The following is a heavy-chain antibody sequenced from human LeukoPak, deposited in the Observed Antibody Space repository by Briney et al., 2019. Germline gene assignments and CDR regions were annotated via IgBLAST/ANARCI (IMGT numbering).Heavy chain of an antibody. D-gene: IGHD2-15*01. CDR2: IRYDGGDK. J-gene: IGHJ4*02. Sequence: GGSLRLSCVASGFTLSTYGMHWVRQAPGKGLEWVAFIRYDGGDKFYGDSVKGRFTTSRDNSKNTLYLQMSRLRVEDTAVYYCAKDLDCSGGTCHKAFDCWGQGTLVTVSS. CDR3: AKDLDCSGGTCHKAFDC. CDR1: GFTLSTYG. V-gene: IGHV3-30*02.